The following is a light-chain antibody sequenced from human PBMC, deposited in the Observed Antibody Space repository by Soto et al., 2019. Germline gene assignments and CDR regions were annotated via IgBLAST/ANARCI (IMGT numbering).Light chain of an antibody. Sequence: MTQSPATLSVSPGERVTLSCRASHSINDDVAWYQQKPGQPPTPVMYRSSARAIGIPARFSGSGSGTEFTLTISSLQSEDFGTYYCQQYNNWPLSFGGGTKVEI. CDR1: HSINDD. CDR3: QQYNNWPLS. CDR2: RSS. J-gene: IGKJ4*01. V-gene: IGKV3-15*01.